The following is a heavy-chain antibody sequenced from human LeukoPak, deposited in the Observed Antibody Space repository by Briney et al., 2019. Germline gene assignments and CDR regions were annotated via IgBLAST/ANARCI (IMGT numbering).Heavy chain of an antibody. CDR2: IYYSGST. D-gene: IGHD3-10*01. CDR1: GGSISSYY. J-gene: IGHJ4*02. V-gene: IGHV4-59*01. Sequence: PSETLSLTCTVSGGSISSYYWSWIRQPPGKGLEWIGYIYYSGSTNYNPSLKSRVTISVDTSKNQFSLKLSSVTAADTAVYYCATPSGARVDYWGQGTLVTVSS. CDR3: ATPSGARVDY.